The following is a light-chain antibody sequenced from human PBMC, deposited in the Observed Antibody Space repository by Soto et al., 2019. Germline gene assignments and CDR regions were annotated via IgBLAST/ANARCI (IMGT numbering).Light chain of an antibody. CDR2: EVT. CDR3: FSYAGSSSWV. J-gene: IGLJ3*02. CDR1: RSDIGSYNS. V-gene: IGLV2-23*02. Sequence: QSVLTQPASVSGSPGQSITISCTGTRSDIGSYNSIAWYQQHPGKAPRVMIFEVTKRPTGISNRFSGSKSGSTASLTISGLQAEDEADYFCFSYAGSSSWVFGGGTKVTLL.